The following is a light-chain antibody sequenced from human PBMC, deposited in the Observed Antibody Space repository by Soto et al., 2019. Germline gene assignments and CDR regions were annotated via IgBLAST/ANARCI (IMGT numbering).Light chain of an antibody. CDR3: AAWDGSLSAWV. CDR2: RST. CDR1: SSNIGDNS. J-gene: IGLJ3*02. V-gene: IGLV1-47*01. Sequence: QSVLTQPPSASGTPGQRVTISCSGSSSNIGDNSAYWFQQLPGTAPKLLIYRSTQRPSGVPDRFSGSKSGTSASLAISGLRSEDVADYYCAAWDGSLSAWVFGGGTKLTVL.